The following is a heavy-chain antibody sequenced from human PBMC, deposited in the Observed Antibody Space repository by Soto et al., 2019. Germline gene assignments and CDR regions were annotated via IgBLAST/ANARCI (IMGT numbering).Heavy chain of an antibody. D-gene: IGHD3-10*01. CDR3: ARQAGDYYYYGMDV. J-gene: IGHJ6*02. V-gene: IGHV4-39*01. CDR2: IYYSGST. CDR1: GGPISSSSYY. Sequence: SETLSLTCTVSGGPISSSSYYWGWIRQPPGKGLEWIGSIYYSGSTYYNPSLKSRVTISVDTSKNQFSLELSSVTAADTAVYYCARQAGDYYYYGMDVWGQGTTVTVSS.